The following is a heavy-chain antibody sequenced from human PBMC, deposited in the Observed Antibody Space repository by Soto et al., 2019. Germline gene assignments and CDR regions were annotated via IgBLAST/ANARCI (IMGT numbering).Heavy chain of an antibody. CDR1: GYSFTSYW. J-gene: IGHJ6*02. CDR2: IYPGDSDT. Sequence: GESLKISCKGSGYSFTSYWIGWVRQMPGKGLEWMGIIYPGDSDTRYSPSFQGQVTISADKSISTAYLQWSSLKASDTTMYYCASSSYGTYYYYGMDVWGQGTTVTVSS. V-gene: IGHV5-51*01. CDR3: ASSSYGTYYYYGMDV. D-gene: IGHD5-18*01.